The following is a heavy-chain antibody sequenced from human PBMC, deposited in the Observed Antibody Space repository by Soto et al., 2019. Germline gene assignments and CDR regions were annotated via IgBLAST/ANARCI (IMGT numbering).Heavy chain of an antibody. D-gene: IGHD3-9*01. CDR2: IWYDGSNK. CDR1: GFTFSSYG. V-gene: IGHV3-33*01. Sequence: GGSLRLSCAASGFTFSSYGMHWVRQAPGKGLEWVAVIWYDGSNKYYADSVKGLFTISRDNSKNTLYLQMNSLRAEDTAVYYCARELSPPYDILTGYYYYYGMDVWGQGTTVTVSS. CDR3: ARELSPPYDILTGYYYYYGMDV. J-gene: IGHJ6*02.